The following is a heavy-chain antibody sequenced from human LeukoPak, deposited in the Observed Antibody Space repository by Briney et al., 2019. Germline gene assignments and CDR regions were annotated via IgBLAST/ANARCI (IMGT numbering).Heavy chain of an antibody. Sequence: GGSLRLSCAASVFTFGSYSMNWVRKAPWERREWILSISSSSSYIYYADSVKGRFTISRDDAKNSLFLQMNSLRAEDTAVYYCARVWSDCYVTNCYISEYWGQGTLVTVSS. CDR3: ARVWSDCYVTNCYISEY. J-gene: IGHJ4*02. D-gene: IGHD3-3*01. CDR2: ISSSSSYI. V-gene: IGHV3-21*01. CDR1: VFTFGSYS.